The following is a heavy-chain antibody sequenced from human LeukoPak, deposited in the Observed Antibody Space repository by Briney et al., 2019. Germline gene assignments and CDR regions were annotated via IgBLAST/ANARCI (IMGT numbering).Heavy chain of an antibody. Sequence: GGSLRLSCAASGFIFNTYSMNWVRQAPGKGLEWVANIKQDGSEKYYVDSVKGRFTISRDNAKNSLYLQMNSLRAEDTAVYYCARGNRYNWNQWGAFDIWGQGTMVTVSS. CDR3: ARGNRYNWNQWGAFDI. CDR2: IKQDGSEK. V-gene: IGHV3-7*01. J-gene: IGHJ3*02. CDR1: GFIFNTYS. D-gene: IGHD1-20*01.